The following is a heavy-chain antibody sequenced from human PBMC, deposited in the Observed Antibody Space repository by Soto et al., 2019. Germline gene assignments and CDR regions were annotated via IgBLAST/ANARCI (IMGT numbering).Heavy chain of an antibody. CDR3: ARPHSDFYGRAV. Sequence: EVQLVESGGGLVPPGGSRRRSCVASGFTFRNYDMHWVPQGTGKGLEWVSGISAAGDPDYADSVEGRFTISRENAQNSFFLQMNIFRGGDTAVYYCARPHSDFYGRAVGVEGT. D-gene: IGHD4-4*01. V-gene: IGHV3-13*05. J-gene: IGHJ6*02. CDR1: GFTFRNYD. CDR2: ISAAGDP.